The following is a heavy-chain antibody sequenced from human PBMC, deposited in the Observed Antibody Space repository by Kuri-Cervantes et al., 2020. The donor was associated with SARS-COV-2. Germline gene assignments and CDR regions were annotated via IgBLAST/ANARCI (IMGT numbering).Heavy chain of an antibody. CDR1: GFTFSSYY. CDR3: AKDRYDFWCGYFEGGPFDY. J-gene: IGHJ4*02. D-gene: IGHD3-3*01. V-gene: IGHV3-13*03. CDR2: IGTAGDT. Sequence: GGSLRLSCAVGGFTFSSYYMHWVRQATGKGLEWVSAIGTAGDTYYPGSVKGQFTSSRENAKNSLYLQMNGLRAGDTAVYYCAKDRYDFWCGYFEGGPFDYWGQGTMVTVSS.